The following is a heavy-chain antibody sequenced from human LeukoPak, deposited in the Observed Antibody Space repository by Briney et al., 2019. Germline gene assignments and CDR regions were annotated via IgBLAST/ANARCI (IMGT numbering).Heavy chain of an antibody. D-gene: IGHD3-22*01. CDR3: ARAVWDSSGHLFDY. Sequence: GGSLRLSCAASGFTFSSYEMNWVRQAPGKGLEWVSYISSSGSTIYYADSVKGRFTISRDNAKNSLYLQMNSLRAEDTAVYYCARAVWDSSGHLFDYWGQGTLVTVSS. CDR2: ISSSGSTI. J-gene: IGHJ4*02. CDR1: GFTFSSYE. V-gene: IGHV3-48*03.